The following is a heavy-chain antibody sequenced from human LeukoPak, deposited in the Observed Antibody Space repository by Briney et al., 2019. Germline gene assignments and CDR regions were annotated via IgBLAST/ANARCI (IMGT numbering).Heavy chain of an antibody. Sequence: GGSLRLSCAVSGFTFSNYDMHWVRQAPGKGLEWVAVIWYGGNNKNYADSVKGRFTISRDNSKNTLYLQMNSLRAEDTAVYYCARWVCSSTSCYYFDYWGQGTLVIVSS. CDR1: GFTFSNYD. CDR2: IWYGGNNK. J-gene: IGHJ4*02. D-gene: IGHD2-2*01. V-gene: IGHV3-33*01. CDR3: ARWVCSSTSCYYFDY.